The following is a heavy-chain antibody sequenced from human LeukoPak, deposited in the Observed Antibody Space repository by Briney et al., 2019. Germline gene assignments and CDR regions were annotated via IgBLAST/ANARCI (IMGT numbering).Heavy chain of an antibody. CDR1: GGSISSYY. CDR3: ARAHIDYDILTNDAFDI. Sequence: TSETLSLTCTVSGGSISSYYWSWIRQPPGKGPEWIGYIYYSGSTNYNPSLKSRVTISVDTSKNQFSLKLSSVTAADTAVYYCARAHIDYDILTNDAFDIWGQGTMVTVSS. J-gene: IGHJ3*02. V-gene: IGHV4-59*01. D-gene: IGHD3-9*01. CDR2: IYYSGST.